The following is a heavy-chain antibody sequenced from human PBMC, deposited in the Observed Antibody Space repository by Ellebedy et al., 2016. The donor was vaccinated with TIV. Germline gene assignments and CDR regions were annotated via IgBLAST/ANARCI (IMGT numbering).Heavy chain of an antibody. CDR2: IIPIFGTA. V-gene: IGHV1-69*13. D-gene: IGHD6-13*01. Sequence: SVKVSCKASGGTFSSYAISWVRQAPGQGLEWMGGIIPIFGTANYAQKFQGRVTITADESTSTAYMELSSLRSEDTAVYYCARVDRYSSSWYDLGIDYWGQGTLVTVSS. J-gene: IGHJ4*02. CDR3: ARVDRYSSSWYDLGIDY. CDR1: GGTFSSYA.